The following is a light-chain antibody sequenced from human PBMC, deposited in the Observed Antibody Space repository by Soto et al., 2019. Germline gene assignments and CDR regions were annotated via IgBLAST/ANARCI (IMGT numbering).Light chain of an antibody. CDR3: QQYNNWPPLT. CDR2: KAS. CDR1: QTISSW. J-gene: IGKJ4*01. Sequence: DIQMTQSPSTLSGSVGDRVTITCRASQTISSWLAWYQQKPGKAPKLLIYKASTLKSGVPSRFSGSGSGREFTLTISSLQPDDFATYYCQQYNNWPPLTFGGGTKVDNK. V-gene: IGKV1-5*03.